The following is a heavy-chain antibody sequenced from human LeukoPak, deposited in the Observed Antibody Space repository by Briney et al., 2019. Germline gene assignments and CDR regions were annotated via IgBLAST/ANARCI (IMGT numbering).Heavy chain of an antibody. CDR2: IYYSGST. J-gene: IGHJ3*02. CDR3: ARARGELGDAFDI. CDR1: GGSISSGDYY. V-gene: IGHV4-30-4*01. D-gene: IGHD2/OR15-2a*01. Sequence: PSETLSLTCTVSGGSISSGDYYWSWIRQPPGTGLEWIGYIYYSGSTYYNPSLKSRVTISVDTSKNQFSLKLSSVTAADTAVYYCARARGELGDAFDIWGQGTMVTVSS.